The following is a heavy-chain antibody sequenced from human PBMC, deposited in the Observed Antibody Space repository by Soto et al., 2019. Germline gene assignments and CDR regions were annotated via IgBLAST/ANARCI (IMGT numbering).Heavy chain of an antibody. V-gene: IGHV1-3*01. J-gene: IGHJ1*01. CDR2: INAGNGNT. CDR1: GYTFTSYA. CDR3: ARDLGSGSYSVYFQH. Sequence: ASVKVSCKASGYTFTSYAMHWVRQAPGQRLEWMGWINAGNGNTKYSQKFQGRVTITRDTSASTAYMELSSLRSEDTAVYYCARDLGSGSYSVYFQHWGQGTLVTVSS. D-gene: IGHD1-26*01.